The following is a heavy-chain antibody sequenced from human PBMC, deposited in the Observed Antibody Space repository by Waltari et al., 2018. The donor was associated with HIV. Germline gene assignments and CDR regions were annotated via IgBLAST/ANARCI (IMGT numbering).Heavy chain of an antibody. Sequence: ASGFTFSSYEMNWVRQAPGKGLEWVSYISSSGSTIYYADSVKGRFTISRDNAKNSLYLQMNSLRAEDTAVYYCARGGSSWFYFDYWGQGTLVTVSS. CDR3: ARGGSSWFYFDY. D-gene: IGHD6-13*01. CDR1: GFTFSSYE. CDR2: ISSSGSTI. V-gene: IGHV3-48*03. J-gene: IGHJ4*02.